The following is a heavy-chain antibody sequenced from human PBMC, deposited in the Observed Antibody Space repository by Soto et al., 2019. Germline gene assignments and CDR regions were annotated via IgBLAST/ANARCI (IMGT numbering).Heavy chain of an antibody. CDR3: ARGSVYYDCDDY. CDR2: INAGNGNT. CDR1: GYTFTSYA. J-gene: IGHJ4*02. Sequence: QVPLVQSGAEAKKPGASVKVSCKASGYTFTSYAMHGVRQAPGQRLEWMGWINAGNGNTKYSQKFQGRVTITRDTSASTAYIELSSLRSEHTAVYYRARGSVYYDCDDYWGQGALVTVSA. V-gene: IGHV1-3*01. D-gene: IGHD3-22*01.